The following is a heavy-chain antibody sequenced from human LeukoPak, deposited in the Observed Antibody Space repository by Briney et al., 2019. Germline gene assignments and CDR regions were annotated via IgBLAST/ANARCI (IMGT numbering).Heavy chain of an antibody. D-gene: IGHD2-2*01. Sequence: SETLSLTCTVSGGSISSSSHYWGWIRQPPGKGLEWIGSMYYSGSTYYNPSLKSRVTISVDTSKSQFSLKLSSVTAADTAVYYCAGEIGYCSSTSCSPGFDAFDIWGQGTMVTVSS. CDR1: GGSISSSSHY. CDR2: MYYSGST. J-gene: IGHJ3*02. CDR3: AGEIGYCSSTSCSPGFDAFDI. V-gene: IGHV4-39*07.